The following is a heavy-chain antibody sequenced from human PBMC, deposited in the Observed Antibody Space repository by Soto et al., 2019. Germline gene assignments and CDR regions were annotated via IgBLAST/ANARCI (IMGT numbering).Heavy chain of an antibody. CDR3: ARGGYYRSRYYYYYYGMDV. J-gene: IGHJ6*04. V-gene: IGHV4-39*01. CDR2: IYYSGST. CDR1: GGSISSSSYY. Sequence: SETLSLTCTVSGGSISSSSYYWGWIRQPPGKGLEWIGSIYYSGSTYYNPSLKSRVTISVDTSKNQFSLKLSSVTAADTAVYYCARGGYYRSRYYYYYYGMDVRGKGTTVTVSS. D-gene: IGHD4-4*01.